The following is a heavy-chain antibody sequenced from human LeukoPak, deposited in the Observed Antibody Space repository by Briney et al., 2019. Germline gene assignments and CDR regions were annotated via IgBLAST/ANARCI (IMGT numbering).Heavy chain of an antibody. CDR3: VRGYCSGATCYHFDY. CDR2: FYYSGSD. Sequence: NSSETLSLTCTVSGASITSYYWNWIRQLPGKGLEWIGYFYYSGSDNYNPSLKSRITISVDTSKNQFSLKLSSVTAADTAVYYCVRGYCSGATCYHFDYWGQGTLVTVSS. CDR1: GASITSYY. D-gene: IGHD2-15*01. J-gene: IGHJ4*02. V-gene: IGHV4-59*01.